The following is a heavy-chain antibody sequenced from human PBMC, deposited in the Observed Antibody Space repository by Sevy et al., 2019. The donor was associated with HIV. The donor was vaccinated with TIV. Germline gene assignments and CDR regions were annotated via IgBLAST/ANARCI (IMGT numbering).Heavy chain of an antibody. CDR3: ARVTTPLPYYYYGMDV. CDR1: GFTFSSYW. V-gene: IGHV3-7*01. CDR2: IKQDGSEK. Sequence: GGSLRLSCAASGFTFSSYWMSWVRQAPGKGLEWVANIKQDGSEKYYVDSVKGRFTISRDNAKNSLYLQMNSLRAEDTAVYYCARVTTPLPYYYYGMDVWGQGTTVTVSS. J-gene: IGHJ6*02. D-gene: IGHD4-4*01.